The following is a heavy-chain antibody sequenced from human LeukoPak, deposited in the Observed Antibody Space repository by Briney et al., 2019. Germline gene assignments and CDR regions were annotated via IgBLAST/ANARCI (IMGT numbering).Heavy chain of an antibody. Sequence: GGSLRLSCAASGFTFSSYSMNWVRQAPGKGLEWVSSISSSSSYIYYADSVKGRFTISRDNAKNSLYLQMNSLRAEDTAVYYCARDSLVVGGNFDYWGQGTLVTVSS. CDR1: GFTFSSYS. CDR2: ISSSSSYI. D-gene: IGHD3-22*01. CDR3: ARDSLVVGGNFDY. V-gene: IGHV3-21*01. J-gene: IGHJ4*02.